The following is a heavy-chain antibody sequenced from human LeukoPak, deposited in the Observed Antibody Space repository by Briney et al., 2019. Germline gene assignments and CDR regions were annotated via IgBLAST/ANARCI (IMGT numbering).Heavy chain of an antibody. CDR3: ARDYFAYSGSYRHFYGMDV. V-gene: IGHV4-59*01. Sequence: PSETLSLTCTVSGGSISSYYWSWVRQPPGKGLEWIGYIYYSGSTNYNPSLKSRVTISVGTSKNQFSLKLSSVTAADTAVYYCARDYFAYSGSYRHFYGMDVWGQGTTVTVSS. D-gene: IGHD1-26*01. CDR2: IYYSGST. CDR1: GGSISSYY. J-gene: IGHJ6*02.